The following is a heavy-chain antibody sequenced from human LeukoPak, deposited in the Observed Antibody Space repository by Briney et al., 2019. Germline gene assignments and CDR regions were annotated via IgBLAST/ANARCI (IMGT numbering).Heavy chain of an antibody. J-gene: IGHJ3*02. CDR3: ARDLVSGAYTFDI. Sequence: GGSLRLSCAASGSTFSSFSTYDFNWVRQAPGKGLEWVSYISSSGATIYYADSVKGRFTVSRDNAKNSLYLQMNSLRAEDTAIYYCARDLVSGAYTFDIWGHGTMVTVSS. CDR2: ISSSGATI. D-gene: IGHD3-16*01. CDR1: GSTFSS. V-gene: IGHV3-48*03.